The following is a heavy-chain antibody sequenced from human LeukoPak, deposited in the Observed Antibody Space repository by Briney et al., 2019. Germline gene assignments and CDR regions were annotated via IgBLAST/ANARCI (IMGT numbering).Heavy chain of an antibody. J-gene: IGHJ4*02. CDR1: GFTFSSYA. CDR3: AGPHITIFYY. CDR2: ISGSGGST. V-gene: IGHV3-23*01. D-gene: IGHD3-3*01. Sequence: GGSLRLSYAASGFTFSSYAMSGVRQAPGKGREWVSAISGSGGSTYYADSVKGRFTISRDNSKNTLYLQMNSLRAEDTAVYYCAGPHITIFYYWGQGTLVTVSS.